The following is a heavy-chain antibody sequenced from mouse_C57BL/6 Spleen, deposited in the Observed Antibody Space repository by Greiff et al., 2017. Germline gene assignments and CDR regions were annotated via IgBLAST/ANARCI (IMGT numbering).Heavy chain of an antibody. J-gene: IGHJ4*01. CDR3: ARKGFAYYYAMDY. V-gene: IGHV1-26*01. CDR2: INPNNGGT. Sequence: VQLQQSGPELVKPGASVKISCKASGYTFTDYYMNWVKQSHGKSLEWIGDINPNNGGTSYNQKFKGKATLTVDKSSSTAYMEHRSLTSEDSAVYYCARKGFAYYYAMDYWGQGTSVTVSS. CDR1: GYTFTDYY.